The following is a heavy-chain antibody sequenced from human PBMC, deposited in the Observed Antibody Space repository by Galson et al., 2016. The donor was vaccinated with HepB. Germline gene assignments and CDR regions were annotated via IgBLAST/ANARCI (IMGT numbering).Heavy chain of an antibody. V-gene: IGHV4-61*01. CDR1: GGSVSSDNYY. CDR3: ARELPYSGAFDY. Sequence: SETLSLTCSVSGGSVSSDNYYWSWIRQSPGKGLEYIGYVYYIGSTYYNPSLKSRVTISADTSKNQFSLKLSSVTSADTAVYYCARELPYSGAFDYWGQGTLVTVSS. D-gene: IGHD5-12*01. CDR2: VYYIGST. J-gene: IGHJ4*02.